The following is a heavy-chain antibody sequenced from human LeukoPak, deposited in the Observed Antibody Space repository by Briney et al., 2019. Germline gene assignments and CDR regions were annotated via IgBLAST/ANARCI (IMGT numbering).Heavy chain of an antibody. J-gene: IGHJ1*01. V-gene: IGHV3-64D*06. D-gene: IGHD3-22*01. CDR3: VKADNSGYYYGYFQH. CDR2: ITTNGGST. CDR1: GFTFNTYT. Sequence: GGSLRLSCSASGFTFNTYTMHWVRRAPGMGLEYVSAITTNGGSTYYADSVKGRFTISRDNSKNTLYLQMSSLRTEDTAVYYCVKADNSGYYYGYFQHWGQGTLVTVSS.